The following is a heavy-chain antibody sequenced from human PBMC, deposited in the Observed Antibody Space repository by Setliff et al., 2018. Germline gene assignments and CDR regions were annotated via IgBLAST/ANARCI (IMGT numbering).Heavy chain of an antibody. J-gene: IGHJ4*02. V-gene: IGHV1-2*02. CDR2: INPDTGGT. D-gene: IGHD5-12*01. CDR3: ARAVSGYDYHYFDK. Sequence: ASVKVSCKASGYTFTGPYMHWVRQAPGQGLEWMGWINPDTGGTTYAQAFQARITMTRDTSISTAYMELSRLTSDDSAVYYCARAVSGYDYHYFDKWGQGTLVTVSS. CDR1: GYTFTGPY.